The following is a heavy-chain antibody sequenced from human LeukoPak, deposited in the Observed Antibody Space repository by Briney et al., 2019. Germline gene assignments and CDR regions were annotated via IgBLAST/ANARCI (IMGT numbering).Heavy chain of an antibody. V-gene: IGHV3-15*07. CDR1: GFTFSNAW. CDR2: IKSKTDGGTT. J-gene: IGHJ6*02. Sequence: PGGSLRLSCAASGFTFSNAWMNWVRQAPGKGLEWVGRIKSKTDGGTTDYAAPVKGRFTISRDDSKNTLHLQMNSLKTEDTAVYYCTYKKAGYYYYGMDVWGQGTTVTVSS. CDR3: TYKKAGYYYYGMDV. D-gene: IGHD1-1*01.